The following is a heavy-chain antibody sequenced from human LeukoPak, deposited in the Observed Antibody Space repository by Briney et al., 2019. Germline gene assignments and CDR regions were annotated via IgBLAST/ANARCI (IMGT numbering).Heavy chain of an antibody. Sequence: SETLSLTCTVSGGSISPYYWNWIRQPPGKGLEWIGHILYSGSTTYNPSLKSRVTISIDKSKNQFSLKLTSVTAADTAVYYCARHVSSSSWAYDSSAYAFDYWGQGTLVTVSS. CDR2: ILYSGST. J-gene: IGHJ4*02. CDR1: GGSISPYY. D-gene: IGHD3-22*01. V-gene: IGHV4-59*08. CDR3: ARHVSSSSWAYDSSAYAFDY.